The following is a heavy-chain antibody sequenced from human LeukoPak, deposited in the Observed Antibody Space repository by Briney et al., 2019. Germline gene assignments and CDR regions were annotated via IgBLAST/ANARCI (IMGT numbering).Heavy chain of an antibody. CDR2: LSRGGSTT. D-gene: IGHD2-15*01. CDR1: GFAFNMFA. J-gene: IGHJ4*02. CDR3: ARQQRIRHCSEGVCTEGYYFDY. V-gene: IGHV3-23*01. Sequence: PGGSLRLSCAVTGFAFNMFAIDWVRQAPGKGLEWVSGLSRGGSTTNYADSVKGRFTISRDKSQNSVFLQLNSLRPEDTAVYYCARQQRIRHCSEGVCTEGYYFDYWGQGTLVTVYS.